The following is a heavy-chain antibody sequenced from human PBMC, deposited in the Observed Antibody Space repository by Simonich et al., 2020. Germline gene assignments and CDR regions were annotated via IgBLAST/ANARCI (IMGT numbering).Heavy chain of an antibody. D-gene: IGHD1-26*01. J-gene: IGHJ5*02. CDR1: GFTFSSYE. V-gene: IGHV3-13*01. CDR2: MCTAVDK. Sequence: EVQLVESGGGLVQPGGSLRLSCAASGFTFSSYEMHWVRQATGKGLDGVSAMCTAVDKYYPGSVKGRFTISSENAKNSLYLQMNSLRAGDTAVYYCARGGYSVSYNWFDPWGQGTLVTVSS. CDR3: ARGGYSVSYNWFDP.